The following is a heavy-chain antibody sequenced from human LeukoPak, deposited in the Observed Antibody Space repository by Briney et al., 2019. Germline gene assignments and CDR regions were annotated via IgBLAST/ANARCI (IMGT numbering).Heavy chain of an antibody. V-gene: IGHV1-18*01. CDR3: ARITYDFWSGYYMPDDP. CDR1: GYTFTNYG. D-gene: IGHD3-3*01. CDR2: ISIYNGNT. Sequence: GASVKVSCKASGYTFTNYGISWVRQAPGQGLEWMGWISIYNGNTDYAQKLRGRVTMTTDTSTSTAYMELRSLRSGDTAVYYCARITYDFWSGYYMPDDPWGQGTLVTVSS. J-gene: IGHJ5*02.